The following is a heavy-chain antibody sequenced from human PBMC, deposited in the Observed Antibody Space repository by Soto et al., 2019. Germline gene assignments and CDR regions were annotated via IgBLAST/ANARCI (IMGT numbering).Heavy chain of an antibody. D-gene: IGHD6-19*01. CDR2: IKSKTDGGTT. CDR3: TTGYRSGWYIGY. CDR1: GFAFDNAW. J-gene: IGHJ4*02. V-gene: IGHV3-15*01. Sequence: EVQLVESGGGLVKPGGSLRLSCAASGFAFDNAWMNWVRQAPGKGVEWVGRIKSKTDGGTTDYAAPVKGRFTISRDDSNNTLYLQMNSLKTEDTAVYYCTTGYRSGWYIGYWGQGTLVTVSS.